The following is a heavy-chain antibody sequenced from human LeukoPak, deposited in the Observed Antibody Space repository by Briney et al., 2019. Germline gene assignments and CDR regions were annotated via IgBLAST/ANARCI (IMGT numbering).Heavy chain of an antibody. Sequence: SVKVSCKASGGTFSSYAISWVRQAPGQGLEWMGGIIPIFGTANYAQKFQGRVTITADESTSTAYMELSSLRSEDTAVYYCARVIPSYSDYYYYYYMDVWGKGTTVTISS. J-gene: IGHJ6*03. CDR3: ARVIPSYSDYYYYYYMDV. D-gene: IGHD5-18*01. CDR2: IIPIFGTA. V-gene: IGHV1-69*13. CDR1: GGTFSSYA.